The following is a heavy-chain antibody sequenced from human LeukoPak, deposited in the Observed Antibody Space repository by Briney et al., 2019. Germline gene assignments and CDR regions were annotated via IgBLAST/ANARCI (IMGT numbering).Heavy chain of an antibody. CDR1: GFTFSSYW. D-gene: IGHD3/OR15-3a*01. CDR3: ARDWTYWGRYYYYGMDV. Sequence: GGSLRLSCAASGFTFSSYWMSWVRQAPGKGLEWVAHIKQDGSEKYYVDSVKGRFTISRDNAKNSLYLQMNSLRAEDTAVYYCARDWTYWGRYYYYGMDVWGQGTTVTVSS. CDR2: IKQDGSEK. J-gene: IGHJ6*02. V-gene: IGHV3-7*01.